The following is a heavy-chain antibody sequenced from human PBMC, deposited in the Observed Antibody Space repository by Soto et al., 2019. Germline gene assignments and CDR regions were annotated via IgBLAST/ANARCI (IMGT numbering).Heavy chain of an antibody. CDR3: ARGVVVAATGYYYYGMDV. CDR2: TYYRSKWYN. V-gene: IGHV6-1*01. D-gene: IGHD2-15*01. J-gene: IGHJ6*02. Sequence: SHTLSLTCAISGDSVSSNSAAWNWIRQSPSRGLEWLGRTYYRSKWYNDYAVSVKSRITINPDTSKNQFSLQLNSVTPEDTAVYYCARGVVVAATGYYYYGMDVWGQGTTVTVSS. CDR1: GDSVSSNSAA.